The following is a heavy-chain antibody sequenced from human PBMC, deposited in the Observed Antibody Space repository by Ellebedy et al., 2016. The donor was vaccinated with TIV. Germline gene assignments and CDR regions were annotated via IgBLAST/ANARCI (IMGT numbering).Heavy chain of an antibody. D-gene: IGHD1-26*01. CDR3: AVSVGATDFDY. J-gene: IGHJ4*02. V-gene: IGHV4-59*01. Sequence: SETLSLXXTVSGGSISDYYWTWIRQPPGKGLEWIGYIYYSGSTNYNPSLKSRVTISVDTSKNQFSLKLSSVTAADTAVYYCAVSVGATDFDYWGQGTLVTVSS. CDR1: GGSISDYY. CDR2: IYYSGST.